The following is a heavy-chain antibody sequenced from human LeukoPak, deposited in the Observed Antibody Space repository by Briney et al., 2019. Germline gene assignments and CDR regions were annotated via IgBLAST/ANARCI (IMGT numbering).Heavy chain of an antibody. CDR3: ARQTRSVPAALSDFDY. J-gene: IGHJ4*02. Sequence: PSETLSLTCTVSGGSISSYYWSWIRQPAGKGLEWIGRIYTSGSTNYNPSLKSRVTMSVDTSKNQFSLKLSSVTAADTAVYYCARQTRSVPAALSDFDYWGQGTLVTVSS. CDR1: GGSISSYY. V-gene: IGHV4-4*07. D-gene: IGHD2-2*01. CDR2: IYTSGST.